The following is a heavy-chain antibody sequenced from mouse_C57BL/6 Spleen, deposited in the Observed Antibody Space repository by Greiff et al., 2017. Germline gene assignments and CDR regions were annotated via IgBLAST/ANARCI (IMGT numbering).Heavy chain of an antibody. CDR2: IHPNSGST. J-gene: IGHJ4*01. D-gene: IGHD1-1*01. V-gene: IGHV1-64*01. Sequence: VQLQQPGAELVKPGASVKLSCKASGYTFTSYWMHWVKQRPGQGLEWIGMIHPNSGSTNYNEKFKSKATLTVDKSSSTAYMQLSSLTSEDSAVYYCARGGYYGSSPSYYAMDYWGQGTSVTVSS. CDR3: ARGGYYGSSPSYYAMDY. CDR1: GYTFTSYW.